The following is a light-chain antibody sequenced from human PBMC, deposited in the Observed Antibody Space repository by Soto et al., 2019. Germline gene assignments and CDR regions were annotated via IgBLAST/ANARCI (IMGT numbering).Light chain of an antibody. CDR1: SSDVGGYNY. CDR2: DVS. Sequence: QSALTQPASVSGSPGQSITISCTGTSSDVGGYNYVSWYQQHPGKAPKLMIYDVSNRPSGVSTRFSGSKSGNTASLTIAGLQADDDADYYCSSYTSSSTHYVFGTGTKLTVL. J-gene: IGLJ1*01. V-gene: IGLV2-14*01. CDR3: SSYTSSSTHYV.